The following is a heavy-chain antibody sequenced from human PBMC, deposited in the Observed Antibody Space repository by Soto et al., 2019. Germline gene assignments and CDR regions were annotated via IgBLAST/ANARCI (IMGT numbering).Heavy chain of an antibody. CDR2: IIPIFGIA. V-gene: IGHV1-69*01. CDR1: GGTFNTYA. Sequence: QVQLVQSGAEEKKPGSSVKVSCTTSGGTFNTYAINWVRQSPRQGRAWMGGIIPIFGIANYAQKLPDRVTITADESATTAYMVTRSLSSEDTAVHYCVRRLRDDYSYFALYVCGQGNTGTGSS. CDR3: VRRLRDDYSYFALYV. D-gene: IGHD3-16*01. J-gene: IGHJ6*02.